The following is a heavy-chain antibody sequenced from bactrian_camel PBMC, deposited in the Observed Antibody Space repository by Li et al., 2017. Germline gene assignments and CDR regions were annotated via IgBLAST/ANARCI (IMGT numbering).Heavy chain of an antibody. D-gene: IGHD5*01. CDR2: ILSVCGTT. V-gene: IGHV3S1*01. CDR3: VNGASDVGYNY. Sequence: HVQLVESGGGLVQPGGSLRLSCAASGYTGTAFCMAWFRQPPGKKLEWVSSILSVCGTTYYADSVKGRFTISRDNAKNTLYLQLNSTKTEDTAMYYCVNGASDVGYNYWGQGTQVTVS. CDR1: GYTGTAFC. J-gene: IGHJ4*01.